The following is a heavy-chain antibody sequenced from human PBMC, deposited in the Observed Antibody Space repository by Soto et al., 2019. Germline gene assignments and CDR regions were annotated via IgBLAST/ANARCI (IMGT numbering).Heavy chain of an antibody. V-gene: IGHV1-3*01. CDR1: GFVFTHYG. CDR3: ARKIFCNTWCDTAMDV. Sequence: QVLLVQSGAEVRKPGASVKVSCKASGFVFTHYGVHWVRLAPGQRLEWMGWINAGSGNTKYSESFQGRVSITRDTSATTVHMELGRLTSEDTAVYYCARKIFCNTWCDTAMDVWGQGTTVTVSS. J-gene: IGHJ6*02. D-gene: IGHD2-8*01. CDR2: INAGSGNT.